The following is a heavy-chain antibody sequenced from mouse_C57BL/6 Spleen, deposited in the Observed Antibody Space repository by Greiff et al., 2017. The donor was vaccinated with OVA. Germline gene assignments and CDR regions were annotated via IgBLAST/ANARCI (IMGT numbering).Heavy chain of an antibody. Sequence: QVQLQQPGAELVKPGASVKMSCKASGYTFTSYWITWVKQRPGQGLEWIGDIYPGSGSTNYNEKFKSKATLTVDTSSSTAYMQLSSLTSEDSAVYYCARGYYSNYNYYAMDYWGQGTSVTVSS. J-gene: IGHJ4*01. CDR2: IYPGSGST. CDR3: ARGYYSNYNYYAMDY. D-gene: IGHD2-5*01. CDR1: GYTFTSYW. V-gene: IGHV1-55*01.